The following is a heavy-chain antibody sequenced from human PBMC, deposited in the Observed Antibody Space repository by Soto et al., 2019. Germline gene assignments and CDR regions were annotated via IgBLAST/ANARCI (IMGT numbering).Heavy chain of an antibody. D-gene: IGHD3-10*01. CDR3: AKERGVLDAFDI. CDR1: GFTSSSFV. J-gene: IGHJ3*02. CDR2: ISSDGNNQ. V-gene: IGHV3-30*18. Sequence: QVQLVESGGGVVQPGTSLRLSCAASGFTSSSFVIHWVRQAPGMGLEWLAVISSDGNNQYYADSVKGRFTISRDNSQKTLYLQVNRLRAEDTAVYFCAKERGVLDAFDIWGQGTMVTVS.